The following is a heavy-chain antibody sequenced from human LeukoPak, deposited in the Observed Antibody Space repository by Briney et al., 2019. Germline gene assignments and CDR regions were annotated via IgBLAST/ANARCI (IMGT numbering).Heavy chain of an antibody. D-gene: IGHD3-22*01. V-gene: IGHV3-30-3*01. CDR2: ISYDGSNK. CDR1: GFTFSSYA. CDR3: ARPLYYYDSSGYYLPDY. J-gene: IGHJ4*02. Sequence: GRSLRLSCAASGFTFSSYAMHWVRQAPGKGLEWVAVISYDGSNKYYADSVKGRFTISRDNSKNTLYLQMNSLRAEDTAVYYCARPLYYYDSSGYYLPDYWGQGTLVTVSS.